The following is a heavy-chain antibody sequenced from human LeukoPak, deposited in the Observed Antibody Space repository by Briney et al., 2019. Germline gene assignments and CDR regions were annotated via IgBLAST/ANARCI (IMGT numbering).Heavy chain of an antibody. J-gene: IGHJ4*02. V-gene: IGHV3-33*01. Sequence: TGGSLRLSCVVSGFTFSSYGMHWVRQAPDKGLEWVAVIWYDGSKEYYIDSVKGRFTISRDNSKNTLYLQMNSLRAEDTAVYYCARGSGYYPLFDYWGQGTLVTVSS. CDR2: IWYDGSKE. CDR1: GFTFSSYG. D-gene: IGHD3-22*01. CDR3: ARGSGYYPLFDY.